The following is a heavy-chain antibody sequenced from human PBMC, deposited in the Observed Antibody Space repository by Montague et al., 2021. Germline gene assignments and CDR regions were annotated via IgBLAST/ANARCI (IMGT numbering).Heavy chain of an antibody. CDR2: IKWNSGLI. V-gene: IGHV3-9*01. CDR3: ARRDSLDI. CDR1: GFNFDSYA. J-gene: IGHJ3*02. Sequence: SLRLSCAASGFNFDSYAMHWVRQVPGKGLEWVSGIKWNSGLIGYADSVKGRFTISRDNMKNSLYLQMNSLRAEDTAFYYCARRDSLDIWGQGTMVTVSS.